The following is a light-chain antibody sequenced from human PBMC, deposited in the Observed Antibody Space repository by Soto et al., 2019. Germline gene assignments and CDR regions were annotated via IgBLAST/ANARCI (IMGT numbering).Light chain of an antibody. CDR3: MQGAHWPWT. J-gene: IGKJ1*01. V-gene: IGKV2-30*01. CDR1: QSPVYSDGVTY. Sequence: DVLMTQSPLSLPVTLGQPASISCKSSQSPVYSDGVTYLNWFQQRPGQSPRRLIYQVSIRDSGVPDRFSGSGSGTVFTLRISRVEAEDVGSYYCMQGAHWPWTFGQGTKVDIK. CDR2: QVS.